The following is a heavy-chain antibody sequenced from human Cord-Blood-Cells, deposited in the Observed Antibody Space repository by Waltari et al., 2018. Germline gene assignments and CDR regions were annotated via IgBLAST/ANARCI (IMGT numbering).Heavy chain of an antibody. Sequence: QVQLQESGPGLVKPSETLSLTCAVSGYSISSGHYRGWTRQPPGKGLEWIGSIYHSGSTYYNPSLKSRVTISVDTSKNQFSLKLSSVTAADTAVYYCARDSGSYSYYYYGMDVWGQGTTVTVSS. CDR2: IYHSGST. J-gene: IGHJ6*02. D-gene: IGHD1-26*01. CDR1: GYSISSGHY. V-gene: IGHV4-38-2*02. CDR3: ARDSGSYSYYYYGMDV.